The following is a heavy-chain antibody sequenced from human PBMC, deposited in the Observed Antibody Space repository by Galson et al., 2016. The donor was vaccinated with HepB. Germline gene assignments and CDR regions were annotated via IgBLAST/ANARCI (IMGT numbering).Heavy chain of an antibody. J-gene: IGHJ4*02. Sequence: SLRLSCAASSMHWVRQAPGKGLEYVSSISADGTGSQYAGSVRGRFTISRDNSRNTVYLQMGSLRPEDTAMYYCAREHFGYLDYWGQGSLVTVSS. CDR3: AREHFGYLDY. D-gene: IGHD3-3*01. CDR2: ISADGTGS. CDR1: S. V-gene: IGHV3-64*02.